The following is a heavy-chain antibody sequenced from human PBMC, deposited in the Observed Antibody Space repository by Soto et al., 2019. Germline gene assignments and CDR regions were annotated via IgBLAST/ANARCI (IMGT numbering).Heavy chain of an antibody. CDR2: ISAYNGNT. J-gene: IGHJ5*02. D-gene: IGHD3-10*01. Sequence: VASVKVSCKASGYTFTSYGISWVRQAPGQGLEWIGWISAYNGNTNYAQKLQGRVTMTTDTSTSTAYMELRSLRSDDTAVYYCARDKLLWIGELLPNWFDPWGQGTLVTVSS. CDR3: ARDKLLWIGELLPNWFDP. V-gene: IGHV1-18*04. CDR1: GYTFTSYG.